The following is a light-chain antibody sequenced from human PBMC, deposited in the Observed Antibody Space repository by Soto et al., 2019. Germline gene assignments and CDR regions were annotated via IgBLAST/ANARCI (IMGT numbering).Light chain of an antibody. CDR2: AAS. V-gene: IGKV1-27*01. J-gene: IGKJ1*01. CDR3: QKYDSVPT. Sequence: DIRMTQSPSSLSASVGDRVTITCRPSQDIRSALAWYQQKPGKIPKLLIHAASTLQSGVPPRFSGSESGTDFTLTISSLQPEDVATYYCQKYDSVPTFGPGTKVDIK. CDR1: QDIRSA.